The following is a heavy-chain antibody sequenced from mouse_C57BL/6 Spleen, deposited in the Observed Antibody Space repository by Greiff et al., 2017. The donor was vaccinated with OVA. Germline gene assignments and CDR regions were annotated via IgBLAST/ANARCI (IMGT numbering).Heavy chain of an antibody. CDR2: INPNYGTT. J-gene: IGHJ2*01. V-gene: IGHV1-39*01. Sequence: EVQLQQSGPELVKPGASVKISCKASGYSFTDYNMNWVKQSHGKSLEWIGVINPNYGTTSYNQKFKGKATLTVDQSSSTAYMQLNSLTSEDSAVYYCARGDDYDERAYFDYWGQGTTLTVSS. CDR1: GYSFTDYN. D-gene: IGHD2-4*01. CDR3: ARGDDYDERAYFDY.